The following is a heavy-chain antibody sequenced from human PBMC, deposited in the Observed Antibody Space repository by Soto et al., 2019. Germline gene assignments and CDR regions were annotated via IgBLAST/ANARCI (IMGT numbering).Heavy chain of an antibody. D-gene: IGHD5-18*01. Sequence: EVQLVESGGGLVQPRGSLRLSCAASGVTVSSNYMSWVRQAPGKGLEWVSVIYSGGSTYYADSVKGRFTISRDNSKNTLYPQMNSLRAEATAVYYCARHGYNSGGGYFDYWGQGTLVTVSS. CDR1: GVTVSSNY. CDR3: ARHGYNSGGGYFDY. V-gene: IGHV3-66*04. J-gene: IGHJ4*02. CDR2: IYSGGST.